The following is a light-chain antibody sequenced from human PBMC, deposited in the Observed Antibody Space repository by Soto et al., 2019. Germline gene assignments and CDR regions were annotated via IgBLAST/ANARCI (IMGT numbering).Light chain of an antibody. V-gene: IGLV2-8*01. CDR2: EVS. J-gene: IGLJ3*02. CDR1: SSDVGGYNY. CDR3: SSYAGSNNLL. Sequence: QSVLTQPPSASGSPGQSVTISCTGTSSDVGGYNYVSWYQQHPGKAPKLMIYEVSERPSGVSDRFSGSKSGNTASLTVSGLQADDEADYYCSSYAGSNNLLFGGGTKLTVL.